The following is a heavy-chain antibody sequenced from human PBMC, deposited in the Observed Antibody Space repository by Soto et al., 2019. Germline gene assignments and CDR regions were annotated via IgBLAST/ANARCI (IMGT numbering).Heavy chain of an antibody. J-gene: IGHJ4*02. Sequence: DVQLLQSVGGLVQHGGSLRVSGAASGFSVSSYSMTWVRQAPGKGLEYVSGISVGGDRKFYADSVKCRFTVSRANSKNILYLQMDSLRVEDTAIYYCSRWDGYGDYWGQGTLVTVSS. CDR2: ISVGGDRK. CDR1: GFSVSSYS. CDR3: SRWDGYGDY. D-gene: IGHD3-16*01. V-gene: IGHV3-23*01.